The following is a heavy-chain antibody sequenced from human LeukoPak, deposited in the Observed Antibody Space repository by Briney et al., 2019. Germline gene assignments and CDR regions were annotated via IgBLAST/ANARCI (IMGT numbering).Heavy chain of an antibody. CDR1: GGSISSDY. D-gene: IGHD6-19*01. CDR2: IYYSGTT. V-gene: IGHV4-59*01. CDR3: ARAYSSGWYYFDY. J-gene: IGHJ4*02. Sequence: SETLSLTCTVSGGSISSDYWGWIRQPPGKGLEWIADIYYSGTTNYNPSLRSRVTISLGTSKNQFFLKLSSVTAADTAVYYCARAYSSGWYYFDYWGQGTLVTVSS.